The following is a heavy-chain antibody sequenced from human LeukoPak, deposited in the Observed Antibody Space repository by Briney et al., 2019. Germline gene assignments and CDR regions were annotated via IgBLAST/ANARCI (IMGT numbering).Heavy chain of an antibody. CDR2: IYHSGST. Sequence: PSEPLSLTCAVSGYFISRGYYWGWIRQPPGTGLEWIGSIYHSGSTYYNPSLKSRVTISVDTSKNQFSLKLSSVTAADTAVYYCARDVSSSSRRNNWFDPWGQGTLVTVSS. D-gene: IGHD6-6*01. V-gene: IGHV4-38-2*02. J-gene: IGHJ5*02. CDR1: GYFISRGYY. CDR3: ARDVSSSSRRNNWFDP.